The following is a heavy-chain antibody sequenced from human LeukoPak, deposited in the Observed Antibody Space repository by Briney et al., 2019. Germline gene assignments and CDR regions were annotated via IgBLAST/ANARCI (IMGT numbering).Heavy chain of an antibody. CDR3: ARHTTLGYCTGGSCPFDN. J-gene: IGHJ4*02. V-gene: IGHV4-39*01. D-gene: IGHD2-15*01. Sequence: PSETLSLTCTVSGGSISSSSYYWGWIRQPPGKGLEWIGSIYYSGSTYCNPSLKSRVTISVDTSKNPFSLKLSSVTAADTAVYYCARHTTLGYCTGGSCPFDNWGQGTLVTVSS. CDR1: GGSISSSSYY. CDR2: IYYSGST.